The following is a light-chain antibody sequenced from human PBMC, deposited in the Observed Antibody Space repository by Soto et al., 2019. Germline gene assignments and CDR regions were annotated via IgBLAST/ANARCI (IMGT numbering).Light chain of an antibody. J-gene: IGLJ3*02. Sequence: QSVLTQPPSVSGAPGQGVTISCTGSSSNLGAGYDVHWYQQLPGAAPKLLIYANNKRPSGVLDRFSGSKSGTSASLAITGLQAEDEDDYYCQSYDNSLSGSWVFGGGTKVTVL. CDR2: ANN. V-gene: IGLV1-40*01. CDR3: QSYDNSLSGSWV. CDR1: SSNLGAGYD.